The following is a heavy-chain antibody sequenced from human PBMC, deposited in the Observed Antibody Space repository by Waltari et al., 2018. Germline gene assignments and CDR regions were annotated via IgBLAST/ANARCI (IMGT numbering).Heavy chain of an antibody. Sequence: QVQLQESGPGVMKPSETLSLTCQVSGFTVVSGYYWGWIRQSPVQGLEWIGSAYQGGSSFHTPALEGRGSMSLDRSENQVALEVRSLTAADTAVYYCARGTRVNLVRGAEWFDFWGPGMLVSVSS. V-gene: IGHV4-38-2*02. J-gene: IGHJ5*01. CDR1: GFTVVSGYY. D-gene: IGHD3-10*01. CDR3: ARGTRVNLVRGAEWFDF. CDR2: AYQGGSS.